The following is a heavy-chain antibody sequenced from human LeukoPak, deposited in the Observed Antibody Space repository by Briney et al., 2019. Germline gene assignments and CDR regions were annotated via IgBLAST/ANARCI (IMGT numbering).Heavy chain of an antibody. CDR3: ARRLYYYDSSGYYYPYFDY. CDR1: GGSISSSNYY. V-gene: IGHV4-39*01. CDR2: IYYSGST. Sequence: KPSETLSLTCTVSGGSISSSNYYWGWIRQPPGKGLEWIGSIYYSGSTYYNPSLKSRVTISVDTSKNQFSLKLSSVTAADTAVYYCARRLYYYDSSGYYYPYFDYWGQGTLVTVSS. J-gene: IGHJ4*02. D-gene: IGHD3-22*01.